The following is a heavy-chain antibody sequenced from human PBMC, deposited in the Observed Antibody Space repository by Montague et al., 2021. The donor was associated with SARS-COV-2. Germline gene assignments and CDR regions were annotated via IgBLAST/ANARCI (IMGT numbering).Heavy chain of an antibody. J-gene: IGHJ6*02. Sequence: TLSLTCAVSGGSISSGGYSWNWIRQPPGKGLEWIGYIYHSGSTXYKPSLKSRVTKSLDSSKNQFSLNLTSVTAADTAVYYCARGSMVRGGKVYYGVDVWGQGTTVTVSS. CDR3: ARGSMVRGGKVYYGVDV. V-gene: IGHV4-30-2*01. CDR2: IYHSGST. CDR1: GGSISSGGYS. D-gene: IGHD3-10*01.